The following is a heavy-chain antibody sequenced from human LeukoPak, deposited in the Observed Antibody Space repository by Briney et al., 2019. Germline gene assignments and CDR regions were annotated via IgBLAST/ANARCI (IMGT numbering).Heavy chain of an antibody. CDR2: INEDGSEK. Sequence: PGGSLRLSCAASGFTFRSHWMSWVRQAPGKGLEWVANINEDGSEKYYVDSVKGRFTISRDNAKNSLFLQMNSLRVEDTAVYYCARGAVGYWGQGTLVTVSS. J-gene: IGHJ4*02. V-gene: IGHV3-7*01. CDR3: ARGAVGY. CDR1: GFTFRSHW.